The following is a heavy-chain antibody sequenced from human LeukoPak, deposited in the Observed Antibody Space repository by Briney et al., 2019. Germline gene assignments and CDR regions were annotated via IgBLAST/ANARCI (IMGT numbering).Heavy chain of an antibody. V-gene: IGHV4-61*08. CDR3: AREAPGYFDY. CDR2: IYYSGST. Sequence: SETLSLTCTVSGGSISSRDYYWGWIHQPPGKGLEWIGYIYYSGSTNYNPSLKSRVTISVDTSKNQFSLKLSSVTAADTAVYYCAREAPGYFDYWGQGTLVTVSS. J-gene: IGHJ4*02. CDR1: GGSISSRDYY.